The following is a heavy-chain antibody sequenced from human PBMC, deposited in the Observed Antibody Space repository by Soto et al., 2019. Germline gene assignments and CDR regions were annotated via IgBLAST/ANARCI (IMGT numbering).Heavy chain of an antibody. CDR3: ASCRDIYGAFCDNFDS. V-gene: IGHV6-1*01. D-gene: IGHD5-12*01. Sequence: SQTRSLTFAISGDSVSRHNSAWNWIRQSPSRGLEWLGRTYYRAKWYNDYAVSVKSRITINPDTSKNQISLQLNSVTPEDTAVYYCASCRDIYGAFCDNFDSWGMGILVTVPS. J-gene: IGHJ4*02. CDR2: TYYRAKWYN. CDR1: GDSVSRHNSA.